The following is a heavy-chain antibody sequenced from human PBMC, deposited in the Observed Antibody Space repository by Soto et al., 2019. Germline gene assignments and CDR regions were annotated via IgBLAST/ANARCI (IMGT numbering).Heavy chain of an antibody. J-gene: IGHJ6*02. D-gene: IGHD3-3*01. CDR2: IGTAGDT. CDR3: ARDGSDFWSGYWVDYYGMDV. V-gene: IGHV3-13*01. CDR1: GFTFSSYD. Sequence: PGGSLRLSCAASGFTFSSYDMHWVRQATGKGLEWVSAIGTAGDTYYPGSVKGRFTISRDNSKNTLYLQMNSLRAEDTAVYYCARDGSDFWSGYWVDYYGMDVWGQGTTVTVSS.